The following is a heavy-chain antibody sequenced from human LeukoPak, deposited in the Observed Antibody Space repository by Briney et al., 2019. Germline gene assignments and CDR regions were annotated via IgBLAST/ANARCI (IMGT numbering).Heavy chain of an antibody. Sequence: GRSLRLSCAASGFTFSTYPMHWVRQAPGKGLERVAVISYDGSDKYYADSVKGRFTISRDNSKNSLYLQMNSLRTEDTALYYCAKDGSYYDSSGYDYWGQGTLVTVSS. CDR2: ISYDGSDK. CDR1: GFTFSTYP. J-gene: IGHJ4*02. CDR3: AKDGSYYDSSGYDY. V-gene: IGHV3-30-3*01. D-gene: IGHD3-22*01.